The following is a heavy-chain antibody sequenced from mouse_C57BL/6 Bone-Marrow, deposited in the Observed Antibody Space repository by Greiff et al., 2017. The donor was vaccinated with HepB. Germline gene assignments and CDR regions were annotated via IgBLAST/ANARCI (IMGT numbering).Heavy chain of an antibody. CDR2: ISYDGSN. CDR1: GYSITSGYY. J-gene: IGHJ3*01. V-gene: IGHV3-6*01. CDR3: ARSNGLFAY. Sequence: EVQLQESGPGLVKPSQSLSLTCSVTGYSITSGYYWNWIRQFPGNKLEWMGYISYDGSNNYNPSLKNRISITRDTSKNQFFLKLNSVTTEDTATYYCARSNGLFAYRGQGTLVTVSA. D-gene: IGHD2-5*01.